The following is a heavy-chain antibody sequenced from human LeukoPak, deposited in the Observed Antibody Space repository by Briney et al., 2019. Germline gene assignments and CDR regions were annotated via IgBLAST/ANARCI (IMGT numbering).Heavy chain of an antibody. Sequence: SETLSLTCTVSGGSISSGSYYWSWIRQPAGKGLEWIGHISSIGSTNYNPSLKSRVTISVDTSKNQFSLKLTSVTAADTAVYYCARGEWASAFDIWGQGTMVTVSS. CDR1: GGSISSGSYY. CDR2: ISSIGST. J-gene: IGHJ3*02. CDR3: ARGEWASAFDI. V-gene: IGHV4-61*09. D-gene: IGHD2-2*01.